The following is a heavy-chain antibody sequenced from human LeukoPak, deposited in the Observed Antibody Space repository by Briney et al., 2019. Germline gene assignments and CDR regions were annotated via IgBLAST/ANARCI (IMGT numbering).Heavy chain of an antibody. Sequence: PGGSLRLSCVAPGLTLSNYWMSWVRQAPGKGLEWVSYISSSSSAIYYADSVKGRFTISRDNAKNSLYLQMNSLRAEDTAVYYCARIIAAAMGYEAFDIWGQGTMVTVSS. J-gene: IGHJ3*02. CDR1: GLTLSNYW. CDR3: ARIIAAAMGYEAFDI. V-gene: IGHV3-48*01. CDR2: ISSSSSAI. D-gene: IGHD6-13*01.